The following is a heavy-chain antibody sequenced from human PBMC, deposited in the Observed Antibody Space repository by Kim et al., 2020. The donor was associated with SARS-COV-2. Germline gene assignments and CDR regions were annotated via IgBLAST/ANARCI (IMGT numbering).Heavy chain of an antibody. D-gene: IGHD1-26*01. Sequence: GGSLRLSCVTSGFTFEDYAMHWVRQAPGRGLEWVSLFSWDGSDIYYEDSVKGRFTISRDNAKNSLYLKMNSLRPEDTAFYYCAKDIGFSVLGATDGMIDYWGRGTLVTVSS. CDR2: FSWDGSDI. J-gene: IGHJ4*02. CDR3: AKDIGFSVLGATDGMIDY. V-gene: IGHV3-43D*03. CDR1: GFTFEDYA.